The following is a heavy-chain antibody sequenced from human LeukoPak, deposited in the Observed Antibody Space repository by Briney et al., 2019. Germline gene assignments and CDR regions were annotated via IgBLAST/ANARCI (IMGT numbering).Heavy chain of an antibody. D-gene: IGHD6-25*01. CDR3: ARVDPGSGYYYYYYMDV. Sequence: PSETLSLTCTVSGGSISSYYWSWIRQPPGKGLEWIGYIYYSGSTNYNPSLKSRVTISVDTFKSQFSLKLSSVTAADTAVYYCARVDPGSGYYYYYYMDVWGKGTTVTVSS. CDR2: IYYSGST. V-gene: IGHV4-59*01. CDR1: GGSISSYY. J-gene: IGHJ6*03.